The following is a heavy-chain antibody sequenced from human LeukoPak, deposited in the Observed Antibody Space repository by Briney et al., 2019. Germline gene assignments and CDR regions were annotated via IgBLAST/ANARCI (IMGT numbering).Heavy chain of an antibody. CDR3: ARSVLEWFPSYYYYMDV. Sequence: PSETLSLTCTVSGGSISSCYWSWIRQPPGKGLEWIGYIYYSGSTNYNPSLKSRVTISVDTSKNQFSLKLSSVTAADTAVYYCARSVLEWFPSYYYYMDVWGKGTTVTVSS. V-gene: IGHV4-59*01. D-gene: IGHD3-3*01. CDR2: IYYSGST. J-gene: IGHJ6*03. CDR1: GGSISSCY.